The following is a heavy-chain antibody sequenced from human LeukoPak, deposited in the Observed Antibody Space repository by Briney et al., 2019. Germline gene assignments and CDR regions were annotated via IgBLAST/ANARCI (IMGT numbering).Heavy chain of an antibody. V-gene: IGHV3-23*01. J-gene: IGHJ4*02. CDR3: AKGRDDYGDYGCDY. CDR1: GFTFSSYA. Sequence: GGSLRLSCAASGFTFSSYAMSWVRQAPGKGLEWVSAISGSGGSTCYADSVKGRFTISRDNSKNTLYLQMNSLRAEDTAVYYCAKGRDDYGDYGCDYWGQGTLVTVSS. CDR2: ISGSGGST. D-gene: IGHD4-17*01.